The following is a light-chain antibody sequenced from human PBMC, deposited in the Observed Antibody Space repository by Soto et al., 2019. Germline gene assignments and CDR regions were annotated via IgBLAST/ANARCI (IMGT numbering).Light chain of an antibody. CDR1: SSDVGSYNL. J-gene: IGLJ1*01. CDR2: EGT. V-gene: IGLV2-23*01. Sequence: QSVLTQPASVSGCPGQSITISCTGTSSDVGSYNLVSWYQQHPGKAPKLMIYEGTKRPSGVSNRFSGSKPGNTASLTIYGLQAEDGADYFCCSYAGAGTYVFGTGTKVTVL. CDR3: CSYAGAGTYV.